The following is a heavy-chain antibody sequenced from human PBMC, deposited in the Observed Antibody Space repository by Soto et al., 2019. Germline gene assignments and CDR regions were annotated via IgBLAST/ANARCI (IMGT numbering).Heavy chain of an antibody. CDR1: GGSMSSYY. D-gene: IGHD6-6*01. V-gene: IGHV4-59*01. Sequence: ETLTLTCTVAGGSMSSYYWSWIRQPPGKGLEWIGYIYYSGSTNYNPSLKSRVTISVDTSKNQLSLKLSSVTAADTAVYYWARGLRIAARPVAWFDPWGQGTLVTVPS. CDR2: IYYSGST. J-gene: IGHJ5*02. CDR3: ARGLRIAARPVAWFDP.